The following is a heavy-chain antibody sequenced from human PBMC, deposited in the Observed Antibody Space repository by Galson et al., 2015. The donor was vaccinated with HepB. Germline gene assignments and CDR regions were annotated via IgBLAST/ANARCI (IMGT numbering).Heavy chain of an antibody. Sequence: ETLSLTCAVSGDSISNDRWWSWVRQPPGEGLEWIGEAYHSGGTNYRPSLKSRVTISVDKSKNQFSLKLTSATAADTAVYYCARAKEGRGYFDYWGQGTLVTVSS. CDR3: ARAKEGRGYFDY. D-gene: IGHD3-10*01. J-gene: IGHJ4*02. CDR1: GDSISNDRW. V-gene: IGHV4-4*02. CDR2: AYHSGGT.